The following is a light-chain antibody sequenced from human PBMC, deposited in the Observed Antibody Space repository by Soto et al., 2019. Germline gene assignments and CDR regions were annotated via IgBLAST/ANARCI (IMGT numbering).Light chain of an antibody. CDR1: QSVSSTY. CDR2: DAS. V-gene: IGKV3-20*01. J-gene: IGKJ1*01. Sequence: EIVLTQSPGTLSLSPGERATLSCRASQSVSSTYLAWYQQKPGQAPRLLIYDASSRATGIPERFSGSGSGTDFPLTIRRLEPEDYAVDYCKQYGISPPWTFGQGSKVEIK. CDR3: KQYGISPPWT.